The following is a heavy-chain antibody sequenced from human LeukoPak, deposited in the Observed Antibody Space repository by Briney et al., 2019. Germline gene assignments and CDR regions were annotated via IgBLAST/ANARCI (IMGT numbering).Heavy chain of an antibody. CDR3: ARHLYYDFWSGYYPFDY. CDR2: ISSSSSYI. D-gene: IGHD3-3*01. J-gene: IGHJ4*02. CDR1: GFTFSSYS. V-gene: IGHV3-21*04. Sequence: GGSLRLSCAASGFTFSSYSMNWVRQAPGKGLEWVSYISSSSSYIYYADSVKGRFTISRDNSKNTLYLQMNSLRAEDTAVYYCARHLYYDFWSGYYPFDYWGQGTLVTVSS.